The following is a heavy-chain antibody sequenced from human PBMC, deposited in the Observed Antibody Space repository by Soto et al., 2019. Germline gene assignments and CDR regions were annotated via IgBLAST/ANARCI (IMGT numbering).Heavy chain of an antibody. V-gene: IGHV4-34*01. D-gene: IGHD6-6*01. CDR2: INHSGST. J-gene: IGHJ5*02. Sequence: SETLSLTCAVYGGSFNGYYWSWIRQPPGKGLEWIGEINHSGSTNYNPSLKSRVTVSVDTSKNQFSLKLSSVTAADTAVYYCARGRTPNRPLFQGNIRYNWFDPWGQGTLVTVSS. CDR1: GGSFNGYY. CDR3: ARGRTPNRPLFQGNIRYNWFDP.